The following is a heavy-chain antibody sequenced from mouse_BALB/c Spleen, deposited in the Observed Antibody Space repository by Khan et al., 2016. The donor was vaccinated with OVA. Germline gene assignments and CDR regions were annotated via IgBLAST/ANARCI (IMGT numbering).Heavy chain of an antibody. V-gene: IGHV1S81*02. Sequence: VQLQQPGAELVKPGASVKLSCKASGYTFTSYYMYWVKQRPGQGLEWIGEINPNNGGSNCNEKFKSKATLTVDKSSSTAYMQLSSLASEDSAVYYCRRSGYGACAYWGQGAVGRVSA. CDR3: RRSGYGACAY. CDR1: GYTFTSYY. D-gene: IGHD1-1*02. J-gene: IGHJ3*01. CDR2: INPNNGGS.